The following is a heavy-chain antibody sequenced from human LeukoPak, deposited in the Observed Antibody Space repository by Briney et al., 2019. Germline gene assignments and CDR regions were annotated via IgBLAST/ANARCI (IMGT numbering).Heavy chain of an antibody. Sequence: PSETLSLTCAVYGGSFSAYYWSWIRQPPGKGLEWIGEINHSGSTNYNPSLKSRVTISVDTSKNQFSLKLSSVTAADTAVYYCARGGLRARAFDIWGQGTMVTVSS. V-gene: IGHV4-34*01. D-gene: IGHD6-6*01. CDR2: INHSGST. J-gene: IGHJ3*02. CDR1: GGSFSAYY. CDR3: ARGGLRARAFDI.